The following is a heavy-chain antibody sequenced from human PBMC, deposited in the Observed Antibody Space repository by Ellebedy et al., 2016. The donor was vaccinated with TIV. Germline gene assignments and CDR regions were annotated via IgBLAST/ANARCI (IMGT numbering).Heavy chain of an antibody. D-gene: IGHD4-23*01. Sequence: PGGSLRLSCAASGFTFSNAWMNWVRQAPGKGLEWVGRIKSKTDGGTTDYAAPVKGRFTISRDDSKNTLYLQMNSLKTEDTAVYYCTTDITDDYGGNSGTNHYYYYGMDVWGQGTTVTVSS. CDR1: GFTFSNAW. CDR3: TTDITDDYGGNSGTNHYYYYGMDV. V-gene: IGHV3-15*07. J-gene: IGHJ6*02. CDR2: IKSKTDGGTT.